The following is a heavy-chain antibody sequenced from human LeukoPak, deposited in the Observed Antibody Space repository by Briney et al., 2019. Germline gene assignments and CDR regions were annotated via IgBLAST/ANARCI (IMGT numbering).Heavy chain of an antibody. CDR2: IWYDGSNK. J-gene: IGHJ4*02. D-gene: IGHD6-13*01. CDR3: AKSSPIAAAGEVSDF. Sequence: GGSLRLSCAASGFTFSSYGMHWVRQAPGKGLEWVGVIWYDGSNKYYADSVTGRFTISRDNSKSTLYLQMNSLSAEDTAVYYCAKSSPIAAAGEVSDFWGQGTLVTVSS. CDR1: GFTFSSYG. V-gene: IGHV3-33*06.